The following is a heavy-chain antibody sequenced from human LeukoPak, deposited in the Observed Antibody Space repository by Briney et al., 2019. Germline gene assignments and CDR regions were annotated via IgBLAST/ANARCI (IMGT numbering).Heavy chain of an antibody. J-gene: IGHJ4*02. CDR3: STEDKYCTGANCGVF. D-gene: IGHD2-8*02. V-gene: IGHV1-2*02. CDR2: IIPDSGGT. CDR1: GYTLTEYY. Sequence: ASVKVSCKASGYTLTEYYIHWVRQAAGQGLEWMGFIIPDSGGTTYQQIFQGRVTMTRDTSISTFYMELSSLRPDDTAVYYCSTEDKYCTGANCGVFWGQGTLVTVSS.